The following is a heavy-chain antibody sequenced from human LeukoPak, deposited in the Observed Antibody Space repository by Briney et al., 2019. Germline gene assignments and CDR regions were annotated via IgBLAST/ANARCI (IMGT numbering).Heavy chain of an antibody. CDR2: IYYSGST. CDR1: GCSVSSSSYS. J-gene: IGHJ4*02. D-gene: IGHD2-8*01. Sequence: SETLSVTCTVSGCSVSSSSYSWGWIHQPPGKGLEWIGSIYYSGSTYYNPSLKSRVTISVDTSKNQFSLKLSSVTAADTAVYYCATDCTNGVCYTGGWGQGTLVTVSS. V-gene: IGHV4-39*01. CDR3: ATDCTNGVCYTGG.